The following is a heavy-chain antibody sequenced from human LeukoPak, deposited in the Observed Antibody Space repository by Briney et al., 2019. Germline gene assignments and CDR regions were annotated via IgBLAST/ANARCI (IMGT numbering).Heavy chain of an antibody. CDR3: ASALAYCGGDCYSVFAAFDI. D-gene: IGHD2-21*02. J-gene: IGHJ3*02. V-gene: IGHV1-46*01. CDR2: INPSGGST. CDR1: GYTFTSYG. Sequence: ASVKVSCKASGYTFTSYGISWVRQAPGQGLEWMGIINPSGGSTSYAQKVQGRVTMTRDTSTSTVYMELSSLRSEDTAVYYCASALAYCGGDCYSVFAAFDIWGQGTMVTVSS.